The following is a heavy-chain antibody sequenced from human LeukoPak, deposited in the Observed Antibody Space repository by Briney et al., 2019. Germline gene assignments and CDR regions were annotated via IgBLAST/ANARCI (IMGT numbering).Heavy chain of an antibody. J-gene: IGHJ4*02. CDR2: INRDGSTT. CDR3: AGASEPTMIDY. Sequence: GGSLRLSCAASGFTLSTYWMHWVRQAPGRGPVWVSRINRDGSTTNYADSVKGRFTISRDNAKNTLYLQMNSLRAEDTAVYYWAGASEPTMIDYWAQGTLVPVPS. CDR1: GFTLSTYW. V-gene: IGHV3-74*01. D-gene: IGHD1-26*01.